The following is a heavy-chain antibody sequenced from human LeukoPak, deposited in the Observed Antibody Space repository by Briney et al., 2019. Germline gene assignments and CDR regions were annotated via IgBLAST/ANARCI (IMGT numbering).Heavy chain of an antibody. V-gene: IGHV3-30*02. D-gene: IGHD6-19*01. J-gene: IGHJ3*02. Sequence: GGSLRLSCAASGFTFSSYGMHWVRQAPGKGLEWVAFIRYDGSNKYYADSVKGRFTISRDNSKNTLYLQMNSLRAEDTAEYYGVAGTAGAFDIWGQGTMVTVSS. CDR2: IRYDGSNK. CDR1: GFTFSSYG. CDR3: VAGTAGAFDI.